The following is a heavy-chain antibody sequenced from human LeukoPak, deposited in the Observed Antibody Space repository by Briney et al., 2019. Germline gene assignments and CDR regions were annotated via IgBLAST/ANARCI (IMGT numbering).Heavy chain of an antibody. CDR1: GYSISSGYY. Sequence: SETLSLTCTVSGYSISSGYYWGWIRQPPGKGLEWIGSIYHSGSTYYNPSLKSRVTISVDTSKNQFSLKLSSVTAADTAVYYCARVEYYDSSGYYYGGAFDYWGQGTLVTVSS. D-gene: IGHD3-22*01. V-gene: IGHV4-38-2*02. CDR3: ARVEYYDSSGYYYGGAFDY. J-gene: IGHJ4*02. CDR2: IYHSGST.